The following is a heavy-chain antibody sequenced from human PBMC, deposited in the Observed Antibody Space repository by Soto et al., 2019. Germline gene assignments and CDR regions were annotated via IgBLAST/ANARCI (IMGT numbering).Heavy chain of an antibody. CDR3: ARDSSSMGEVGRYYYYYGMDV. CDR1: GGSISSYY. V-gene: IGHV4-59*01. D-gene: IGHD6-6*01. J-gene: IGHJ6*02. CDR2: IYYSGST. Sequence: SETLSLTCTVSGGSISSYYWSWIRQPPGKGLEWIGYIYYSGSTNYNPSLKSRVTLSVDTSKNQFSLKLSSVTAADTAVYYCARDSSSMGEVGRYYYYYGMDVWGQGTTVTVSS.